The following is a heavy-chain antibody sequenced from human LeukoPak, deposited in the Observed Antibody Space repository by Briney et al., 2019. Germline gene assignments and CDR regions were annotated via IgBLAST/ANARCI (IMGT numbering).Heavy chain of an antibody. Sequence: ASVKVSCKASGYTFTSYAMHWVRQAPGQRLEWMGWINAGNGNTKYSQKFQGRVTITRDTSASTAYMELSSLRSEGTAVYYCARDNLWFGPGGMDVWGKGTTVTVSS. CDR3: ARDNLWFGPGGMDV. V-gene: IGHV1-3*01. J-gene: IGHJ6*04. D-gene: IGHD3-10*01. CDR1: GYTFTSYA. CDR2: INAGNGNT.